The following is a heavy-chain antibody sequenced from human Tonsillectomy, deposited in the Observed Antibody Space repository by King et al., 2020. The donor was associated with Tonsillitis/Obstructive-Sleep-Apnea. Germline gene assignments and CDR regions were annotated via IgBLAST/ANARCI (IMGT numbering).Heavy chain of an antibody. CDR3: ARRGHMDV. D-gene: IGHD3-10*01. Sequence: VQLQQWGAGLLKPSETLSLTCTIYGGSFSGYYWSWIRQPPGKGLEWIGEINHIGNTNYNPSLKSRVTISVDTSKNQFSLKGNSVTAADTAVYYCARRGHMDVWRTGPTLPVSS. CDR1: GGSFSGYY. J-gene: IGHJ6*03. V-gene: IGHV4-34*01. CDR2: INHIGNT.